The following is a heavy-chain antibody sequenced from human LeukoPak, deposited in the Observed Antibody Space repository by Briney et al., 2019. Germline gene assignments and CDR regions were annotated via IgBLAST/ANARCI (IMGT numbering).Heavy chain of an antibody. CDR3: TRDYGSGEGWFDP. Sequence: ASVTVSCKASGCTFTGFYHWVRQAPGQGLEWMGWINPNSGGTNYAQKFQGRITMTRDTSISTAYMELTRLRSDDTAIYYCTRDYGSGEGWFDPWGQGTLVTVSS. V-gene: IGHV1-2*02. CDR1: GCTFTGFY. CDR2: INPNSGGT. J-gene: IGHJ5*02. D-gene: IGHD3-10*01.